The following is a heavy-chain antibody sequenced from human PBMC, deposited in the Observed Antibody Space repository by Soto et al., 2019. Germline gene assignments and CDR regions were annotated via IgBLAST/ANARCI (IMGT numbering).Heavy chain of an antibody. J-gene: IGHJ6*02. V-gene: IGHV3-23*01. CDR2: ISGSGGST. CDR3: AKDIVVVPAAILLTYYYYGMDV. CDR1: GFTFSSYV. Sequence: EVQLLESGGGLVQPGGSLRLSCAASGFTFSSYVMSWVRQAPGKGLEWVSAISGSGGSTYYADSVKGRFTISRDNSKNTLYLQMNSLRAEDTAVYYCAKDIVVVPAAILLTYYYYGMDVWGQGTTVTVSS. D-gene: IGHD2-2*02.